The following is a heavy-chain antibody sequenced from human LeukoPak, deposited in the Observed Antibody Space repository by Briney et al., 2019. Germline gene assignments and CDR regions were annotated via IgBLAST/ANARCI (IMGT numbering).Heavy chain of an antibody. V-gene: IGHV4-39*07. Sequence: PSETLSLTCTVAGGSISSSSYYWGWIRQPPGKGLEWIGTIYYSGSTYYNPTLKSRVTISVDTAKNQFSLKLSSVTAADTAVYYCARGTGCSSTSCYPEMYNWFDPWGQGTLVTVSS. CDR3: ARGTGCSSTSCYPEMYNWFDP. J-gene: IGHJ5*02. CDR1: GGSISSSSYY. CDR2: IYYSGST. D-gene: IGHD2-2*01.